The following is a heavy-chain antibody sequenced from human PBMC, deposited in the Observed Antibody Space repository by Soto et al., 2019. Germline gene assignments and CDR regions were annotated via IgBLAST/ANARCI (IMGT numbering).Heavy chain of an antibody. Sequence: QVQLVQSGAEVKKPGASVKVSCKADGYPFTSYGMGWVRQAPVLGIAWRGWFSGNNGTTKYIEKHQCRLTMTTDTTTSTAYMELKSLRSDDTAEYYFAREKKSMSGAFDYWGQGTLVAVSS. CDR2: FSGNNGTT. CDR3: AREKKSMSGAFDY. D-gene: IGHD2-8*01. J-gene: IGHJ4*02. CDR1: GYPFTSYG. V-gene: IGHV1-18*01.